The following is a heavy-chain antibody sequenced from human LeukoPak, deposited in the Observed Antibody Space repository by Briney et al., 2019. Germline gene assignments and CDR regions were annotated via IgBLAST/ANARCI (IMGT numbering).Heavy chain of an antibody. CDR3: ARTRGYSYGPSYYMDV. CDR1: GGSISSYY. Sequence: SETLSLTCTISGGSISSYYWSWIRQPPGKGLEWIGEINHSGSTNYNPSLKSRVTISVDTSKNQFSLKLSSVTAADTAVYYCARTRGYSYGPSYYMDVWGKGTTVTISS. J-gene: IGHJ6*03. V-gene: IGHV4-34*01. D-gene: IGHD5-18*01. CDR2: INHSGST.